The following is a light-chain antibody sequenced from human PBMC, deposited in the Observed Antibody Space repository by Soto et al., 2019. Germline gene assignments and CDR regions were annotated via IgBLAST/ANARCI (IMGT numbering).Light chain of an antibody. CDR3: QQYENPLLT. V-gene: IGKV1-33*01. Sequence: DIQMTQSPSSLSASVGDRVTITCQASQDISNYLNWYQQKPGKAPKLLIYDASNLETGVPSRFSGSVSATDFTFTISGLQPEDTVTYYCQQYENPLLTFGGGTKVEIK. CDR2: DAS. J-gene: IGKJ4*01. CDR1: QDISNY.